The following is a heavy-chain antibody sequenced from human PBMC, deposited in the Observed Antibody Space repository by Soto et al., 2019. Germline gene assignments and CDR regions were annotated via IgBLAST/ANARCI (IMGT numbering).Heavy chain of an antibody. V-gene: IGHV3-11*01. CDR2: ISSSGSTI. D-gene: IGHD2-15*01. CDR1: GFTFSYYY. CDR3: ARALGYCSGGSCYSGAFDI. Sequence: PGGSLILSCAASGFTFSYYYMSWIRQAPGRGLEWASYISSSGSTIYYADSVKGRFTISRDNAKNSLYLQMNSLRAEDTAVYYCARALGYCSGGSCYSGAFDIWGQGTMVTVSS. J-gene: IGHJ3*02.